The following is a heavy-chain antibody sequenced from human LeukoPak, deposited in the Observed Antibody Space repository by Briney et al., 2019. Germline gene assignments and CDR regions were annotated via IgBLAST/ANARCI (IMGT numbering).Heavy chain of an antibody. J-gene: IGHJ4*02. D-gene: IGHD6-19*01. CDR3: ASVKRAGTIG. CDR2: ISGSGDNT. Sequence: GGSLRLSCAASGFTFSNYAMSWVRQAPGKGLEWVSAISGSGDNTYYADSVKGRFTVSRDNSKNTLYLQMNSLRAEDTAVYYCASVKRAGTIGWGQGTLVTVSS. V-gene: IGHV3-23*01. CDR1: GFTFSNYA.